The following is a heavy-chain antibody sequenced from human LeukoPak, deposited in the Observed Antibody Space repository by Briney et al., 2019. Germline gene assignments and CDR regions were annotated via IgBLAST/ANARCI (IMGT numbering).Heavy chain of an antibody. CDR2: ITTGGRTM. Sequence: GGSLRLSCAASGITLSGHYMSWIRQAPGKGPEWVSYITTGGRTMYYADSVRGRFTISGDNAKNSLYLQMNSLRADDTAVYFCARIHRSNWFDPWGQGTLVTVSS. J-gene: IGHJ5*02. CDR3: ARIHRSNWFDP. D-gene: IGHD5-18*01. CDR1: GITLSGHY. V-gene: IGHV3-11*01.